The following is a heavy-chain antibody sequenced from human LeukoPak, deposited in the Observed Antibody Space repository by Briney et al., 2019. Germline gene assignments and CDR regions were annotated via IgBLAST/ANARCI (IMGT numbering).Heavy chain of an antibody. CDR3: ARLYSSSSFDY. Sequence: GGSLRLSCAASGFSVSTTYMTWVRLAPGKGLEWVSVIFSNADTFYADSVKGRFTISRDNAKNSVYLQMNSLRAEDTAVYYCARLYSSSSFDYWGQGTLVTVSS. J-gene: IGHJ4*02. CDR1: GFSVSTTY. CDR2: IFSNADT. V-gene: IGHV3-66*01. D-gene: IGHD6-13*01.